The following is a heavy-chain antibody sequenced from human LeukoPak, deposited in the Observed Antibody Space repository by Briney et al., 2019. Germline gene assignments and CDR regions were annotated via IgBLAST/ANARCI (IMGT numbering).Heavy chain of an antibody. CDR2: ISYDGSNK. V-gene: IGHV3-30*18. J-gene: IGHJ4*02. CDR3: AKWAYYGSGSYYDC. D-gene: IGHD3-10*01. Sequence: GGSLRLSCAASGFTFSSYGMHWVRQAPGKGLEWVAVISYDGSNKYYADSVKGRFTISRDNSKNTLYLQMNSLRAEDTAVYYCAKWAYYGSGSYYDCWGQGTLVTVPS. CDR1: GFTFSSYG.